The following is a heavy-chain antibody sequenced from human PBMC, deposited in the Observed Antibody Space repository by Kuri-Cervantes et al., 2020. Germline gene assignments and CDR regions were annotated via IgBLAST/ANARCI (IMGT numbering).Heavy chain of an antibody. J-gene: IGHJ6*02. D-gene: IGHD1-26*01. CDR3: ARDGSLGMDV. V-gene: IGHV4-59*12. CDR1: GGSINNYY. CDR2: ISYSGST. Sequence: SETLSLTCTVSGGSINNYYWNWIRQSPGKGLEWIGYISYSGSTNYNPSLKSRVTMSVDTSKTLFSLKLSSVTAADTAVYYCARDGSLGMDVWGQGTTVTVSS.